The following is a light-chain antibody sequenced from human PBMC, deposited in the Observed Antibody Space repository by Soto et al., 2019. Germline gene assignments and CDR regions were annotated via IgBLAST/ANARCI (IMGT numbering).Light chain of an antibody. V-gene: IGLV2-8*01. CDR3: SSYAGSNNDV. CDR2: DVS. Sequence: QSALTQPPSASGSPGQSVTISCTGTNSDVGGYNYVSWHQQHPGKAPKLIIYDVSERPSGVPDRFSGSKSGNTASLTVSGLQADDEADYYCSSYAGSNNDVFGTGTKLTVL. CDR1: NSDVGGYNY. J-gene: IGLJ1*01.